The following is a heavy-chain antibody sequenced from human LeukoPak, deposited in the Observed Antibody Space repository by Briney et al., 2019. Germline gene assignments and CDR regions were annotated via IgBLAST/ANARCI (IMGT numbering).Heavy chain of an antibody. V-gene: IGHV1-18*01. CDR1: GYTFTSYG. J-gene: IGHJ4*02. CDR3: ARVRNYDILGTPDY. CDR2: ISAYNGNT. D-gene: IGHD3-9*01. Sequence: GASVKVSCKASGYTFTSYGISWVRQAPGQGLEWMGWISAYNGNTNYAQRLQGRVTMTTDTSTSTAYMELRSLRSDDTAVYYCARVRNYDILGTPDYWGQGTLATVSS.